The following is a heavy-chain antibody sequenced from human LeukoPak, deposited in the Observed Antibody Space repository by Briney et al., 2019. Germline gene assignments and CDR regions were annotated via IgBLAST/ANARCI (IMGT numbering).Heavy chain of an antibody. Sequence: GGSLRLSCAASGFTFSSYAMSWVRQAPGKGLEWVSLLSGRGRHTNYADSVEGRFTISTDNSKNTLILQMNSLRADDTAVYYCAKSIMGTAGLLDNWGQGTLVTVSS. CDR2: LSGRGRHT. J-gene: IGHJ4*02. V-gene: IGHV3-23*01. CDR1: GFTFSSYA. D-gene: IGHD5-18*01. CDR3: AKSIMGTAGLLDN.